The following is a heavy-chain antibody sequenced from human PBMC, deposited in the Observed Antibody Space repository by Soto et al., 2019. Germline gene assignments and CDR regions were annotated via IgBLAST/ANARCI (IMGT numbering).Heavy chain of an antibody. CDR1: GGSISSGGYY. Sequence: PSETLSLTCTVSGGSISSGGYYWSWIRQHPGKGLEWIGYIYYSGSTYYNPSLKSRVTISVDTSKNQFSLKLSSVTAADTAVYYCARGGGYCSSTSCYFGFGWFDPWGQGTLVTVSS. V-gene: IGHV4-31*03. CDR3: ARGGGYCSSTSCYFGFGWFDP. CDR2: IYYSGST. J-gene: IGHJ5*02. D-gene: IGHD2-2*01.